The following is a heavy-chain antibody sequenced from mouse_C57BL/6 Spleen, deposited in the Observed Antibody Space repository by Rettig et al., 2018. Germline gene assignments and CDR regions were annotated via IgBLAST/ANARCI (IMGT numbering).Heavy chain of an antibody. V-gene: IGHV1-58*01. D-gene: IGHD1-1*01. Sequence: IGYIYIGNGYTEYNEKFKGKATLTSDTSSSTAYMQLSSLTSEDSAIYFCARAGSSLYAMDYWGQGTSVTVSS. J-gene: IGHJ4*01. CDR2: IYIGNGYT. CDR3: ARAGSSLYAMDY.